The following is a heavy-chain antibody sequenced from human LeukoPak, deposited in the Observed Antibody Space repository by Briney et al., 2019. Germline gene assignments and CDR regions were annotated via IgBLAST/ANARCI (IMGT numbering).Heavy chain of an antibody. J-gene: IGHJ5*02. CDR1: GLSFSDYP. D-gene: IGHD5-18*01. CDR3: ARGDLIQLWSPSFDP. CDR2: ISHDGTKI. V-gene: IGHV3-30*04. Sequence: PGGSLRLSCAASGLSFSDYPFHWVRQSPGKGLEWMAVISHDGTKIYYAGSAKGRFTISRDNSNNTLFLQMNSLKTEDTAVYYCARGDLIQLWSPSFDPWGQGTWSPSPQ.